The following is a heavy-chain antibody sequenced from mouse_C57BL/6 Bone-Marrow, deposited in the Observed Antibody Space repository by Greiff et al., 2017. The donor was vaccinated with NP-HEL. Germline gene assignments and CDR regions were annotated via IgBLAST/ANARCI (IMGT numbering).Heavy chain of an antibody. Sequence: EVQLQQSGPELVKPGASVKISCKASGYTFTDYYMNWVKQSHGKSLEWIGDINPNNGGTSYNQKFKGKATLTVDKSSSTAYMELRSLTSEDSAVYYCAGGRGNFDDWGQGTTLTVSS. V-gene: IGHV1-26*01. J-gene: IGHJ2*01. CDR2: INPNNGGT. D-gene: IGHD3-3*01. CDR3: AGGRGNFDD. CDR1: GYTFTDYY.